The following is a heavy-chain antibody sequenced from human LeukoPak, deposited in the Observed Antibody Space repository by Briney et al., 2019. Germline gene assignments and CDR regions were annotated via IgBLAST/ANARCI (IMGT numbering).Heavy chain of an antibody. Sequence: GGSLRLSCAASGLTFSSHAMTWVRQAPGKGLEWVSVIYSGGSTYYGDSVKGRFTISRDNSKNTLSLQMNSLRVEDTAVYYCARESGGTSIDYWGQGTLVTVSS. CDR1: GLTFSSHA. CDR2: IYSGGST. D-gene: IGHD2-15*01. V-gene: IGHV3-53*01. J-gene: IGHJ4*02. CDR3: ARESGGTSIDY.